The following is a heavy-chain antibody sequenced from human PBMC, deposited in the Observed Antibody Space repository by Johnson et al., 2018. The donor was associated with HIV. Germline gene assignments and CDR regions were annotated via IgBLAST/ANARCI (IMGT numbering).Heavy chain of an antibody. CDR1: GFSFDDYA. Sequence: EVQLVESGGGLVQPGRSLRLSCAASGFSFDDYAMHWVRQAPGKGLEWVSGISWNSGTIDYADSVKGRFTISRDNAKNSLYLQMNSLRPEDTAVYHCARDPIAFRNYYGSGSAFDIWGQGTMVTVSS. CDR3: ARDPIAFRNYYGSGSAFDI. D-gene: IGHD3-10*01. V-gene: IGHV3-9*01. J-gene: IGHJ3*02. CDR2: ISWNSGTI.